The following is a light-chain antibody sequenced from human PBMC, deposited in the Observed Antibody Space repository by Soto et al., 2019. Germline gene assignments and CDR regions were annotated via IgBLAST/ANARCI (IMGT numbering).Light chain of an antibody. J-gene: IGLJ2*01. V-gene: IGLV1-40*01. CDR3: QSYDNSLSGLVV. CDR2: GNS. CDR1: SSNIGAPYD. Sequence: QSVLTQPPSVSVAPGQRVTISCTGSSSNIGAPYDVHWYQQLPGTAPKLLIYGNSNRPSGVPDRFSGSKSGTSASLAITGLQAEDEADYYCQSYDNSLSGLVVFGGGTKVTVL.